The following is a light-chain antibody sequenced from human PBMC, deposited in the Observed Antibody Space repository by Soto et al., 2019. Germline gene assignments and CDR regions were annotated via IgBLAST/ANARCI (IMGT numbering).Light chain of an antibody. CDR3: QQYSRAPLT. Sequence: EIGLTQSPATLSLSPGERATLSCRASQSVTDNYLAWYQQKPGQAPRLVISGASSRTSGIPDRFSASGSGTDFTLTISRLEPEDFAVYYCQQYSRAPLTFGQGTKVDIK. CDR1: QSVTDNY. CDR2: GAS. V-gene: IGKV3-20*01. J-gene: IGKJ1*01.